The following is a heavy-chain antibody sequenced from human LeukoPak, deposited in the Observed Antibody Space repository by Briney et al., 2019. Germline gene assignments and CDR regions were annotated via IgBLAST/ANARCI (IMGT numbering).Heavy chain of an antibody. D-gene: IGHD2-2*01. J-gene: IGHJ5*02. Sequence: GGSLRLSCAASGFTFSSYWMSWVRQAPGKGLEWVANIKQDGSEKYYVDSVKSRFTISRDNAKNSLYLQMNSLRAEDTAVYYCARDVYQLLGYNWFDPWGQGTLVTVSS. CDR2: IKQDGSEK. CDR3: ARDVYQLLGYNWFDP. V-gene: IGHV3-7*01. CDR1: GFTFSSYW.